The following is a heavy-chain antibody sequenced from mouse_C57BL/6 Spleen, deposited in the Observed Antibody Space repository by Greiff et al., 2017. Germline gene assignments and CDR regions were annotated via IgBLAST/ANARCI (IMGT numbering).Heavy chain of an antibody. CDR2: ISSGGDYI. Sequence: EVKLMESGEGLVKPGGSLKLSCAASGFTFSSYAMSWVRQTPEKRLEWVAYISSGGDYIYYADTVKGRFTISRDNARNTLYLQMSSLKSEDTAMYYCTREGGNWRYFDYWGQGTTLTVSS. CDR3: TREGGNWRYFDY. V-gene: IGHV5-9-1*02. J-gene: IGHJ2*01. CDR1: GFTFSSYA. D-gene: IGHD4-1*01.